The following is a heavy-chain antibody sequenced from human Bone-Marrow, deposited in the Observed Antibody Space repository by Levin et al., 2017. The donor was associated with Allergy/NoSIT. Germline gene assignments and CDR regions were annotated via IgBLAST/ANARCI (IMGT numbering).Heavy chain of an antibody. CDR1: GYTFTSYY. Sequence: GESLKISCKASGYTFTSYYIHWVRQAPGQGLEWMGIINPSGGSTTYAQKFQGRFIMTRDTSTSTVYMELSSLRSEDTAVYYCARDGYGGNSVNWYFDLWGRGTLVTVSS. D-gene: IGHD4-23*01. J-gene: IGHJ2*01. V-gene: IGHV1-46*01. CDR2: INPSGGST. CDR3: ARDGYGGNSVNWYFDL.